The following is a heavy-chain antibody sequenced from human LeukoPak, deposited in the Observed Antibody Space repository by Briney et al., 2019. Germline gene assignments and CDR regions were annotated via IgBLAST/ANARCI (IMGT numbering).Heavy chain of an antibody. D-gene: IGHD3-3*01. V-gene: IGHV4-4*07. Sequence: SGTLSLTCTVSGGSISSYYWSWIRQPAGKGLEWIGRIYTSGSTNYNPSLKSRVTMSVDTSKNQFSLKLSSVTAADTAVYYCARLSRFHESYYDFWSGYYKSWFDPWGQGTLVTVSS. CDR1: GGSISSYY. CDR3: ARLSRFHESYYDFWSGYYKSWFDP. CDR2: IYTSGST. J-gene: IGHJ5*02.